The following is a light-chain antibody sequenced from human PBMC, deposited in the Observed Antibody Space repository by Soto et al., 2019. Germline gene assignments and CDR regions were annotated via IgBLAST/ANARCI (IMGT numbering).Light chain of an antibody. V-gene: IGKV3-15*01. CDR1: QSISSSY. CDR3: QHYNDWAT. CDR2: DAS. J-gene: IGKJ1*01. Sequence: EIVLTQSPVTLSLSPGERATLSCRASQSISSSYFAWYQQKLGQVPRLLIYDASTRATGVPPRFSGSGSGTDFTLTISSLQSEDFAVYYCQHYNDWATFGQGTKVEIK.